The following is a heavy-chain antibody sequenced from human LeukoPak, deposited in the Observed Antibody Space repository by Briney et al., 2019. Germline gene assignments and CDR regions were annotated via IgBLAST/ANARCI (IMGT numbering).Heavy chain of an antibody. J-gene: IGHJ4*02. CDR2: IRYDGSNK. V-gene: IGHV3-30*02. Sequence: GRSLRLSCAASGFTFSSYGMHLVRQAPGKGLEWVAFIRYDGSNKYYADSVKGRFTISRDNSKNTLYLQMNSLRAEDTAVYYCAKVATTEMATITSDYWGQGTLVTVSS. CDR3: AKVATTEMATITSDY. CDR1: GFTFSSYG. D-gene: IGHD5-24*01.